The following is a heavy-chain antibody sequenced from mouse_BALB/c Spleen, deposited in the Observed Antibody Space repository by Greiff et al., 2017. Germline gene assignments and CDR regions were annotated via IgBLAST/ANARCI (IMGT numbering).Heavy chain of an antibody. CDR3: ARSAGWYAMDY. D-gene: IGHD1-1*02. J-gene: IGHJ4*01. Sequence: EVKLMESGGGLVQPGGSRKLSCAASGFTFSSFGMHWVRQAPEKGLEWVAYISSGSSTIYYADTVKGRFTISRDNPKNTLFLQMTSLRSEDTAMYYCARSAGWYAMDYWGQGTSVTVSS. CDR2: ISSGSSTI. V-gene: IGHV5-17*02. CDR1: GFTFSSFG.